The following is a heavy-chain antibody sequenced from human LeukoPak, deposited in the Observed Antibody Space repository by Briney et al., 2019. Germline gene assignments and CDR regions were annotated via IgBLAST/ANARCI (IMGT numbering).Heavy chain of an antibody. CDR3: ATVRVTYGDYVEGPYYYYGMDV. CDR2: IIPIFGTA. V-gene: IGHV1-69*01. Sequence: GSSVKVSCKASGGTFSSYAISWVRQAPGQGLEWMGGIIPIFGTANYAQKFQGRVTITADESTSTAYMELSSLRSEDTAVYYCATVRVTYGDYVEGPYYYYGMDVWGQGTTVTVSS. J-gene: IGHJ6*02. CDR1: GGTFSSYA. D-gene: IGHD4-17*01.